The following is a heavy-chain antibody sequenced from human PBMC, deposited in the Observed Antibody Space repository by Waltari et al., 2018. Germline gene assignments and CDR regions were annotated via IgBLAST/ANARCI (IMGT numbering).Heavy chain of an antibody. Sequence: QVQLQQWGAGLLKPSETLSLTCAVYGGSFSGYYWSWIRQPPGKGLEWIGEINHSGSTNYNPSLKSRVTISVDTSKNQFSLKLSSVTAADTAVYYCATGIAAAAFDYWGQGTLVTVSS. CDR2: INHSGST. CDR1: GGSFSGYY. J-gene: IGHJ4*02. V-gene: IGHV4-34*01. CDR3: ATGIAAAAFDY. D-gene: IGHD6-13*01.